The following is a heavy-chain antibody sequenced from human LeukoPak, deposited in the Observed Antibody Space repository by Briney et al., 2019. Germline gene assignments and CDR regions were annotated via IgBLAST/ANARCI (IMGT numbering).Heavy chain of an antibody. V-gene: IGHV3-23*01. CDR3: AKDTGLFFIDY. CDR2: ISGSGTFT. D-gene: IGHD1-14*01. Sequence: GGSLRLSCAASGFTFSTYAMSWVRQAPGKGLEWVSAISGSGTFTYYADSVKGRFTISRDNSKNTLYLQMNSLRAEDTAVYYCAKDTGLFFIDYWGQGTLVTVSS. CDR1: GFTFSTYA. J-gene: IGHJ4*02.